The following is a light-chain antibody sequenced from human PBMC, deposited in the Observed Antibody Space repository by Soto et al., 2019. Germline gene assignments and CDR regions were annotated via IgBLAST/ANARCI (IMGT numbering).Light chain of an antibody. V-gene: IGKV3-15*01. J-gene: IGKJ1*01. CDR3: QQYNKWASWT. CDR1: QSVSSN. Sequence: EIVMTQSPSTLSVSPGERATLSCRASQSVSSNLDWYQQKPGQAPRLLIYGASTRSTCIPARCSGSGSGTDFTLTISSLQSDEFAVCCCQQYNKWASWTFGQATKVEIK. CDR2: GAS.